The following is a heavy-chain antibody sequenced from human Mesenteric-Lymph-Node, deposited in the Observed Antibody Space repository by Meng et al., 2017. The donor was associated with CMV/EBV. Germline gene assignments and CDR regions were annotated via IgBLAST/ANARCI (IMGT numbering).Heavy chain of an antibody. CDR2: IHPSTGGT. CDR3: AKSLFPTSSPRPTSFAS. Sequence: YTFTDFFIHWIRLTPGQGLEWMGRIHPSTGGTVAAQKFQGGVTMTRDTSLSTVYMEMTRLTSGDTAMYYCAKSLFPTSSPRPTSFASWGQGTLVTVSS. CDR1: YTFTDFF. J-gene: IGHJ4*02. V-gene: IGHV1-2*06.